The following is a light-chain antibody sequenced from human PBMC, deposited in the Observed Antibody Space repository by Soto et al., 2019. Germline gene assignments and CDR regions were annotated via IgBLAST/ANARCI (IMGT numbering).Light chain of an antibody. Sequence: DIRMTQSPSSLSASVGDRVTITCRASQGISNYLAWYQQKPGKVPKLLIYAASTLQSGVPSRFSGSGSGTDFTLTISSLQPEDVATYYCQQYNLWPPLTFGGGTKVEIK. CDR2: AAS. CDR1: QGISNY. CDR3: QQYNLWPPLT. J-gene: IGKJ4*01. V-gene: IGKV1-27*01.